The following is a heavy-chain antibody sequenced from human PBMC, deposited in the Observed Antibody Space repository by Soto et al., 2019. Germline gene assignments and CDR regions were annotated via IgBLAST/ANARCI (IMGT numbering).Heavy chain of an antibody. CDR2: IWHDGTNK. CDR3: ARERGDYDSSGHYFVY. CDR1: GFSFSTYG. Sequence: QVQLVESGGGVAQPGRSLRLSCAASGFSFSTYGMHWVRQAPGKGLEWVAAIWHDGTNKYYADSVKGRFTISRDNSKNTLYLEVNSLRAEDTAVYYCARERGDYDSSGHYFVYWGQGPLVTVSS. V-gene: IGHV3-33*01. D-gene: IGHD3-22*01. J-gene: IGHJ4*02.